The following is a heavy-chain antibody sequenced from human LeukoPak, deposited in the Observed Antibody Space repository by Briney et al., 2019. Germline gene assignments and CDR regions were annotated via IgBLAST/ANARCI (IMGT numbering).Heavy chain of an antibody. D-gene: IGHD4-17*01. CDR3: AREGHDYGDNTPDY. CDR1: GYTFRNYG. Sequence: ASVKVSFKASGYTFRNYGILWVRQAPGQGLEWMGWVSPYNDNTTYAQNFQGRVTMTTDTSTNLAYMELRSLRYDDTAVYYCAREGHDYGDNTPDYWGRGTLVTVSS. CDR2: VSPYNDNT. J-gene: IGHJ4*02. V-gene: IGHV1-18*01.